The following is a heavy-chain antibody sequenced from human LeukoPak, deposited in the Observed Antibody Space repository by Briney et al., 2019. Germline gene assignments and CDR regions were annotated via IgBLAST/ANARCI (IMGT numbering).Heavy chain of an antibody. J-gene: IGHJ4*02. CDR3: ARGRRELSFFLVVFFDY. CDR1: GGSFSGYY. CDR2: INHSGST. V-gene: IGHV4-34*01. Sequence: PSEALSLTCAVYGGSFSGYYWSWIRQPPGKGLEWIGEINHSGSTNYDPSLKSRVTISVDTSKNQFSLKLSSVTAADTAVYYCARGRRELSFFLVVFFDYWGQGTLVTVSS. D-gene: IGHD1-26*01.